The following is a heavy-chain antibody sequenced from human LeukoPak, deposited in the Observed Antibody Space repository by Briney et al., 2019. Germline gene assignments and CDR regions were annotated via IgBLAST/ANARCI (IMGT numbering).Heavy chain of an antibody. CDR3: ATRYDYGEYQEY. D-gene: IGHD4-17*01. J-gene: IGHJ4*02. CDR2: ISSSGSHK. V-gene: IGHV3-21*01. Sequence: GGSLRLSCAASGLTFSGYSFNWFRQAPGKGLEWVSSISSSGSHKYYADSMEGRFSISRDNAKNSVYLHMNSPRAEDTAVYYCATRYDYGEYQEYWGQGTLVIVSS. CDR1: GLTFSGYS.